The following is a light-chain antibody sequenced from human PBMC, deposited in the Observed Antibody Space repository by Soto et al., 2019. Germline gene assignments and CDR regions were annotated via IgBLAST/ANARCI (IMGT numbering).Light chain of an antibody. V-gene: IGKV1-5*01. CDR3: QQYNSYSQT. CDR2: DAS. Sequence: IQMTHSPATLSVSVGDRVTITCRASQSISSWLAWYQQKPGKAPKLLIYDASSLESGVPSRFSGSGSGTEFTLTISSLQPDDFATYYCQQYNSYSQTFGQGTKVDNK. CDR1: QSISSW. J-gene: IGKJ1*01.